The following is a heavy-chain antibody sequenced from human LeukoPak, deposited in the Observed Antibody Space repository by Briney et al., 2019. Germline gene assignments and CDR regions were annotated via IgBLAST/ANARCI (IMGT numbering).Heavy chain of an antibody. V-gene: IGHV3-48*03. CDR3: ARDFDYGDYHNWFDP. CDR1: GFTFSSYE. CDR2: ISSSGSTI. D-gene: IGHD4-17*01. J-gene: IGHJ5*02. Sequence: GSLRLSCAASGFTFSSYEMNWVRQAPGKGLEWVSYISSSGSTIYYADSVKGRFTISRDNAKNPLYLQMNSLRAEDTAVYYCARDFDYGDYHNWFDPWGQGTLVTVSS.